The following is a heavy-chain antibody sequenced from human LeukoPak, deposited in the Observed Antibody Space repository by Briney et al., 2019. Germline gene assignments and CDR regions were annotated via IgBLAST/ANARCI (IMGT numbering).Heavy chain of an antibody. V-gene: IGHV1-46*01. D-gene: IGHD3-3*01. CDR3: ARVSAAYYDFWSGYQPPIYYYYGMDV. J-gene: IGHJ6*02. CDR2: IYPRDGST. CDR1: GYTFTSNY. Sequence: GASVKVSCKASGYTFTSNYIHWVRQAPGQGLEWMGMIYPRDGSTSYAQKFQGRVTMTRDTSTSTVYMELSSLRSEDTAVYYCARVSAAYYDFWSGYQPPIYYYYGMDVWGQGTTVTVSS.